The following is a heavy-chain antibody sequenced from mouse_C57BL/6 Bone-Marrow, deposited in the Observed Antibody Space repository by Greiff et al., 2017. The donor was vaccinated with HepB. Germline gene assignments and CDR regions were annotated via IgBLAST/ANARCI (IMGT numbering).Heavy chain of an antibody. D-gene: IGHD2-4*01. Sequence: VQLQQSDAELVKPGASVKISCKVSGYTFTDHTIHWMKQRPEQGLEWIGYIYPRDGSTKYNEKFKGKATLTADKSSSTAYMQLNSLTSEDSAVYVCAGPGGVYYEYEGDGYFDVWGTGTTVTVSS. CDR1: GYTFTDHT. CDR2: IYPRDGST. J-gene: IGHJ1*03. V-gene: IGHV1-78*01. CDR3: AGPGGVYYEYEGDGYFDV.